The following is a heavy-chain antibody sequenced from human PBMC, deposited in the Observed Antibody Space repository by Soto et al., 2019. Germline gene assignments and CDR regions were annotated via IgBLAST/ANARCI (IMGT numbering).Heavy chain of an antibody. CDR3: ARDYKDYGSGSPPQAFDI. Sequence: EVQLVESGGGLVQPGGSLRLSCAASGFTFSSYSMNWVRQAPGKGLEWVSYISSSSSTIYYADSVKGRFTISRDNAKNSLYLQMNSLRAEDTAVYYCARDYKDYGSGSPPQAFDIWGQGTMVTVSS. D-gene: IGHD3-10*01. J-gene: IGHJ3*02. V-gene: IGHV3-48*01. CDR1: GFTFSSYS. CDR2: ISSSSSTI.